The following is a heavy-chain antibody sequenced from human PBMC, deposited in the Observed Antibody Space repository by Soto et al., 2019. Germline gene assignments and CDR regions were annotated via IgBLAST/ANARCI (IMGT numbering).Heavy chain of an antibody. CDR1: GGSFSDYA. J-gene: IGHJ4*02. CDR3: ARDRAPRGWSYLDL. V-gene: IGHV1-69*13. CDR2: IIPIFGTP. Sequence: SAKVSCKAFGGSFSDYAISWVRQAPGQGLEWMGGIIPIFGTPNYAQKFQDRVTFTAHESTNTAYMELSRLTSEDTAVYYCARDRAPRGWSYLDLWGQGTQVTVSS. D-gene: IGHD2-15*01.